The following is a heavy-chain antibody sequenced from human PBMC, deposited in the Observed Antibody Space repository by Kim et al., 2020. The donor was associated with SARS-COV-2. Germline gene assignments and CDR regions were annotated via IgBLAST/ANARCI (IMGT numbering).Heavy chain of an antibody. D-gene: IGHD1-26*01. CDR2: IYSSGGT. J-gene: IGHJ4*02. Sequence: SETLSLTCTVSGGSISTSSFYWVWTCQRPGKGLEWIGSIYSSGGTYYNPSLKRRDTISVDAAMNHLSLKLISVIAADTTVYYCASQSSGRYLHCGQGTL. CDR3: ASQSSGRYLH. CDR1: GGSISTSSFY. V-gene: IGHV4-39*02.